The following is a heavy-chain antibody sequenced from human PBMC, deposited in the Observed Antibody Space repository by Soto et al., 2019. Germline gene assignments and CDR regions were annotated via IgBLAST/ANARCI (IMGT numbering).Heavy chain of an antibody. CDR2: IYSGGST. D-gene: IGHD6-13*01. J-gene: IGHJ3*02. CDR1: GFTVSSNY. CDR3: ARDGIAAAGTGAFDI. Sequence: GGSLRLSCAASGFTVSSNYMSWVRQAPGKGLEWVSVIYSGGSTYYADSVKGRFTISRHNSKNTLYLQMNSLRAEDTAVYYCARDGIAAAGTGAFDIWGQGTIVTVSS. V-gene: IGHV3-53*04.